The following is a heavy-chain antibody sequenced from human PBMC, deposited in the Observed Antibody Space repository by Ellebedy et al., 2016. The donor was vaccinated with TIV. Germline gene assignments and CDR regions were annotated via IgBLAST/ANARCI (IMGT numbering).Heavy chain of an antibody. J-gene: IGHJ5*01. Sequence: PGGSLRLSCAASGFSFRSYWMSWVRQAPGKGLEWVANIYQDGSEKYYVDSVEGRFTISRDNAKNELYLQMKSLRVEDTAAYYCARRGSYGDYAVHVNNWFDSWGQGTPVTVSP. CDR3: ARRGSYGDYAVHVNNWFDS. V-gene: IGHV3-7*01. CDR2: IYQDGSEK. CDR1: GFSFRSYW. D-gene: IGHD4-17*01.